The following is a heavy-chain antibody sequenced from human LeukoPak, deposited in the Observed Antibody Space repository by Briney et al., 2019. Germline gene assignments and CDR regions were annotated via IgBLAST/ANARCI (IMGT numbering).Heavy chain of an antibody. D-gene: IGHD6-19*01. J-gene: IGHJ4*02. CDR3: AKEETVATFDY. CDR1: GFTFSGYA. Sequence: PGGSLRLSCAASGFTFSGYAMSWVRQAPGKGLEWVSAISGGVGSAYYADSVKGWFTISRDNSKNTLYLQMNSLRAEDTAVYYCAKEETVATFDYWGQGTLVTVSS. V-gene: IGHV3-23*01. CDR2: ISGGVGSA.